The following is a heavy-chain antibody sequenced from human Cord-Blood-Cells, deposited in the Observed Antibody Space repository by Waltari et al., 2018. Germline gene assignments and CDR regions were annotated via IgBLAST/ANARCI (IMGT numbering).Heavy chain of an antibody. Sequence: QVQLQESGPGLVKPSETLSLTCTVSGGSISSYYWSLIRQPPGKGLEWIGYIYYSGSTNYNPSLKSRVTISVDTSKNQFSLKLSSVTAADTAVYYCARDFQRYGIVGATGAFDIWGQGTMVTVSS. D-gene: IGHD1-26*01. CDR1: GGSISSYY. CDR2: IYYSGST. CDR3: ARDFQRYGIVGATGAFDI. J-gene: IGHJ3*02. V-gene: IGHV4-59*01.